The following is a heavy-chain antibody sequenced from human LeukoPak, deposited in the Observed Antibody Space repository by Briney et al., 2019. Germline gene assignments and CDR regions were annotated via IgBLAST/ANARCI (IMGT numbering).Heavy chain of an antibody. V-gene: IGHV4-31*03. Sequence: SETLSLTCTVSGGSISSGGYYWSWIRQHPGKGLEWLGYIYYSGSTYYNPSLKSRATISVDTSKNQFSLKLSSVTAADTAVYYCARGMVRGVRYYYYGMDVWGQGTLVTVSS. CDR1: GGSISSGGYY. D-gene: IGHD3-10*01. CDR3: ARGMVRGVRYYYYGMDV. J-gene: IGHJ6*02. CDR2: IYYSGST.